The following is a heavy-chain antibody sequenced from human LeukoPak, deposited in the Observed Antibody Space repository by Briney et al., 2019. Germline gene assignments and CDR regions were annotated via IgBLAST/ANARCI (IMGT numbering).Heavy chain of an antibody. Sequence: GGSLRLSCAVSGYTFSDYYMNWIRQAPGKGLEWISYISGSTTYTNYADSVQGRFTISRDNAKNSPYLQMSSLRAEDTAVYYCVLSDSSGVEYFQHWGQGTLVTVSS. J-gene: IGHJ1*01. D-gene: IGHD3-22*01. CDR2: ISGSTTYT. CDR3: VLSDSSGVEYFQH. V-gene: IGHV3-11*06. CDR1: GYTFSDYY.